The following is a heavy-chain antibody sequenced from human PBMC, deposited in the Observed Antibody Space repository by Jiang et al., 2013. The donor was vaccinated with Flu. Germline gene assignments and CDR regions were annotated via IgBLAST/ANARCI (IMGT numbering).Heavy chain of an antibody. V-gene: IGHV5-10-1*01. J-gene: IGHJ5*02. CDR1: GYSFTSYW. CDR3: ATRGTVTTLGVDWFDP. Sequence: SLRISCKGSGYSFTSYWISWVRQMPGKGLEWMGRIDPSDSYTNYSPSFQGHVTISADKSISTAYLQWSSLKASDTAMYYCATRGTVTTLGVDWFDPWGQGTLVTVSS. CDR2: IDPSDSYT. D-gene: IGHD4-17*01.